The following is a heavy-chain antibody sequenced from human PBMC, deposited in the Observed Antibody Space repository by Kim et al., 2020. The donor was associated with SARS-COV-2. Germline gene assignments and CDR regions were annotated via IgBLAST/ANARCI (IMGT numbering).Heavy chain of an antibody. V-gene: IGHV1-3*01. Sequence: ASVKVSCKASGYTFTSYAMHWVRQAPGQRLEWMGWINAGNGNTKYSQKFQGRVTITRDTSASTAYMELSSLRSEDTAVYYCARVNGGNSSGWYKCMDVWGRGTTVTVSS. CDR2: INAGNGNT. D-gene: IGHD6-19*01. CDR1: GYTFTSYA. CDR3: ARVNGGNSSGWYKCMDV. J-gene: IGHJ6*02.